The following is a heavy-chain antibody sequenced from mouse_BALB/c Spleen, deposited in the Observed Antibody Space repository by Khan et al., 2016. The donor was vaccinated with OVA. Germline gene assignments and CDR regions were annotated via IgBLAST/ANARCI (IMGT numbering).Heavy chain of an antibody. CDR1: GFSLTNYG. Sequence: QVQLKQSGPGLVAPSQSLSITYTISGFSLTNYGVHWVRQPPGKGLEWLVVIWSDGSTTYNSDLKSRLTISKDNSKSQVFLKMNSLQTDDTAMYFCARQPYYHYNIMDYWGQGTSVTVSS. J-gene: IGHJ4*01. V-gene: IGHV2-6-1*01. CDR3: ARQPYYHYNIMDY. CDR2: IWSDGST. D-gene: IGHD2-10*01.